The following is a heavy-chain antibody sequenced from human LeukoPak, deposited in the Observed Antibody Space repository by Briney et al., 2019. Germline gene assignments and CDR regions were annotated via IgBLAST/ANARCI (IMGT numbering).Heavy chain of an antibody. D-gene: IGHD3-10*01. CDR2: MNPNSGNT. CDR1: GYTFTSYD. J-gene: IGHJ4*02. V-gene: IGHV1-8*01. CDR3: ARREYGSGSYHLVY. Sequence: ASVKVSCKASGYTFTSYDINWVRQATGQGLELMGWMNPNSGNTGYAQKFQGRVTMTTNTSISTAYMELSSLSSEDTAVYYCARREYGSGSYHLVYWGQGTLVTVSS.